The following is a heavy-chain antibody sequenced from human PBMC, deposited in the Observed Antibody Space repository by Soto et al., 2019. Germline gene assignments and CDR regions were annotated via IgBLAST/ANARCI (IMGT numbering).Heavy chain of an antibody. V-gene: IGHV3-23*01. CDR3: AKDGTISPGTFDY. D-gene: IGHD1-1*01. CDR1: GFTFSSYA. J-gene: IGHJ4*02. CDR2: ISGSGGST. Sequence: PGGSLRLSCAASGFTFSSYAMSWVRQAPGKGLEWVSAISGSGGSTYYADSVKGRFTISRDNSKSTLYLQMNSLRAEDTAVYYCAKDGTISPGTFDYWGQGTLVTVSS.